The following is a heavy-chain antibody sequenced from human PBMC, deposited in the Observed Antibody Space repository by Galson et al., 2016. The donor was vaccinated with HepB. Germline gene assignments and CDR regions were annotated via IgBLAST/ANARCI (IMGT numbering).Heavy chain of an antibody. J-gene: IGHJ4*02. CDR3: APPRGIAVN. CDR1: GFNFDDYA. Sequence: SLRLSCAASGFNFDDYAMHWVRQAPGKGLEWVSGISWNSGNTDYVDSVKGRFTISRDNAKNSLYLQMNSLRAEDTAVYSCAPPRGIAVNWGQGTLVTVSS. D-gene: IGHD6-19*01. CDR2: ISWNSGNT. V-gene: IGHV3-9*01.